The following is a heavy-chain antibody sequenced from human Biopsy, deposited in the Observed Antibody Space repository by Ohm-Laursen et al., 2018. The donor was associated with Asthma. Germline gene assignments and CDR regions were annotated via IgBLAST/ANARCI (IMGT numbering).Heavy chain of an antibody. Sequence: SLRLSCAASGFTFSRHALHWVRQAPGKGLEWVAGIYYDGSRKYYTESVKGRFTISRDNSKNRLYPEMASLRAEDTAVYYCAREKVIESRGFQNWFDPWGQGTLVHVSS. CDR1: GFTFSRHA. CDR2: IYYDGSRK. D-gene: IGHD3-16*02. CDR3: AREKVIESRGFQNWFDP. J-gene: IGHJ5*02. V-gene: IGHV3-33*01.